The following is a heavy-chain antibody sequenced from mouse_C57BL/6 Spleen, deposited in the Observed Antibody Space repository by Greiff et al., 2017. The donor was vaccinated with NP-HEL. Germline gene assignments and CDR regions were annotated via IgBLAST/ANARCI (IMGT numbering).Heavy chain of an antibody. CDR2: IDPENGDT. CDR1: GFNIKDDY. Sequence: VQLQQSGAELVRPGASVKLSCTASGFNIKDDYMPWVKQRPEQGLEWIGWIDPENGDTEYASKFQGRATITADTSSNTAYLQLSSLTSEDTAVYYCTTLTTVVVDWYFDVWGTGTTVTVSS. V-gene: IGHV14-4*01. D-gene: IGHD1-1*01. J-gene: IGHJ1*03. CDR3: TTLTTVVVDWYFDV.